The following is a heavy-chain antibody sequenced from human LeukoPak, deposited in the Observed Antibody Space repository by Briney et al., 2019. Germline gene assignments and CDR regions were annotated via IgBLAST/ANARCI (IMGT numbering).Heavy chain of an antibody. D-gene: IGHD3-10*01. Sequence: GGSLRRSCAASGFMYSGYSMNWVRQAPGKGPAWISHISSSSDRIFYADSVKDRSTISRDNAKNSLYLQMNSLRAEDTAFYYCARDRFPYGSGSGWFDPWGQGTLVTVSS. V-gene: IGHV3-48*04. CDR2: ISSSSDRI. CDR3: ARDRFPYGSGSGWFDP. CDR1: GFMYSGYS. J-gene: IGHJ5*02.